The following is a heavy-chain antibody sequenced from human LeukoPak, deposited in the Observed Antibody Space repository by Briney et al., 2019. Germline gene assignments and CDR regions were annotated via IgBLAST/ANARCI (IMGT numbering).Heavy chain of an antibody. D-gene: IGHD1-14*01. CDR2: INPTGGST. J-gene: IGHJ4*02. V-gene: IGHV1-46*01. CDR3: ASDRVIVGGTATYNFDH. Sequence: ASVKVSCKASGYTFTPYFIHWVRQAPGQGLEWMGIINPTGGSTTYAQKFQGRVTVTRDTSTSTVYMELSSLTSEDTAVYYCASDRVIVGGTATYNFDHWGQGTLVTVSS. CDR1: GYTFTPYF.